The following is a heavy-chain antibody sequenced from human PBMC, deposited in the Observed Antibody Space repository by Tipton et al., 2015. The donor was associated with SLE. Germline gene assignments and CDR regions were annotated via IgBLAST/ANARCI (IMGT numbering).Heavy chain of an antibody. CDR3: ASQAGWYFDL. CDR1: GFTFSSYS. J-gene: IGHJ2*01. Sequence: SLRLSCAASGFTFSSYSMNWVRQAPGKGLEWVSSISSSSSYIHYADSVKGRSTISRDNAKNSLYLQMNSLRAEDTAVYYCASQAGWYFDLWGRGTLVTVSS. V-gene: IGHV3-21*01. CDR2: ISSSSSYI.